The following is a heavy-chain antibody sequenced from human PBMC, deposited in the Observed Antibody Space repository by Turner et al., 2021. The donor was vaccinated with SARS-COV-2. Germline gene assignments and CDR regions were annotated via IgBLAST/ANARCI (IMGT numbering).Heavy chain of an antibody. CDR1: GGYISSTSYY. Sequence: QLQLQESGPGLVKPSETLSLTCTVSGGYISSTSYYWGWIRQPPGKGLEWIGSIYFSGSTYYIPSLKSRVTISVDTSKNQFSLKLSSVTAADTAVYYCATSTVAGTELNYYGMDVWGQGTTVTVSS. V-gene: IGHV4-39*01. D-gene: IGHD6-13*01. CDR3: ATSTVAGTELNYYGMDV. J-gene: IGHJ6*02. CDR2: IYFSGST.